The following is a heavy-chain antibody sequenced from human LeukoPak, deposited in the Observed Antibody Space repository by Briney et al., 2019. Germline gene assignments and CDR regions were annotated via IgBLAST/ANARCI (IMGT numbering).Heavy chain of an antibody. CDR2: INPSGGST. J-gene: IGHJ4*02. CDR1: GYTFIGYY. CDR3: AISNRDTVTLTPFDY. V-gene: IGHV1-46*01. D-gene: IGHD4-17*01. Sequence: ASVKVSCKASGYTFIGYYIHWVRQAPGQGLEWMGIINPSGGSTSYAQKFQGRVTMTRDTSTSTVYMELSSLRSEDTAVYYCAISNRDTVTLTPFDYWGQGTLVTVSS.